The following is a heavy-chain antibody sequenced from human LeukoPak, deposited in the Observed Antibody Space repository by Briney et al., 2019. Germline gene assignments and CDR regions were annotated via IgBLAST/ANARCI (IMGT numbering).Heavy chain of an antibody. CDR2: ISGSGGST. J-gene: IGHJ4*02. V-gene: IGHV3-23*01. D-gene: IGHD3-16*02. CDR3: ANQAWGSYRSFDY. CDR1: GFTFSSYA. Sequence: GSLRLSCAASGFTFSSYAVSWVRQAPGKGLEWVSAISGSGGSTYYADSVKGRFTISRDNSKNTLYLQMNSLRAEDTAVYYCANQAWGSYRSFDYWGQGTLVTVSS.